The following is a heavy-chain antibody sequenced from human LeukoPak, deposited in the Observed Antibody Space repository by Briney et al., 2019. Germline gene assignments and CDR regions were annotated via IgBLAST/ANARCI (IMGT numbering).Heavy chain of an antibody. V-gene: IGHV3-23*01. CDR3: AKGPYDYVWGSYRYSREYYFDY. D-gene: IGHD3-16*02. J-gene: IGHJ4*02. Sequence: GGSLRLYCAASGFTFSSYAMSWVRQARGRGLEWVSAISGSGGSTYYADSVKGRFTISRDNSRNTLYLQMNSLRAEDTAVYYCAKGPYDYVWGSYRYSREYYFDYWGQGTLVTVSS. CDR1: GFTFSSYA. CDR2: ISGSGGST.